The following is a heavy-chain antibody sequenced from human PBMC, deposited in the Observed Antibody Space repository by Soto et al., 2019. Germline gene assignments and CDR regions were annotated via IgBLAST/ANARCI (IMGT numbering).Heavy chain of an antibody. J-gene: IGHJ4*02. CDR1: GYTFTNYG. Sequence: QVQLVQSGAEVKKPGASVKVSCKASGYTFTNYGITWVRQAPGQALEWMGWISTYKKDADYAQKLQGRVTMTTDTSASTAYMEPTRLGSDYTSVYCCARTNSGIYSDCGQGTLVIVSS. CDR2: ISTYKKDA. CDR3: ARTNSGIYSD. D-gene: IGHD1-26*01. V-gene: IGHV1-18*01.